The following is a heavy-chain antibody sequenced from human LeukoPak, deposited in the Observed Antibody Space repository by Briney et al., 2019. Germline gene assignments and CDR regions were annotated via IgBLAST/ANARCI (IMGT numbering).Heavy chain of an antibody. Sequence: GGSLRLSCAASGFTFSSYSMNWVRQAPGKGLEWVSYISSSSSTIYYADSVKGRFTISRDNAKNSLYLQMNSLRAEDTAVYYCARDLPVTTEAFDIWGQGTMVTVSS. D-gene: IGHD4-17*01. CDR1: GFTFSSYS. CDR2: ISSSSSTI. CDR3: ARDLPVTTEAFDI. V-gene: IGHV3-48*01. J-gene: IGHJ3*02.